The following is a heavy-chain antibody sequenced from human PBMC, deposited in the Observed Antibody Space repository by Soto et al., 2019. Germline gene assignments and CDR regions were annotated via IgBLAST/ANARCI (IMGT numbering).Heavy chain of an antibody. CDR1: GVSISSYY. Sequence: QVQLQESGPGLVKPSETLSLTCTVSGVSISSYYWSWIRQPPGKGLEWIGYIYYSGSTNYNPSLKSRVTISVDTSKNQFSLKLSSVTAADTAVYYCARDRVDYWGQGTLVTVSS. D-gene: IGHD3-3*01. CDR3: ARDRVDY. CDR2: IYYSGST. J-gene: IGHJ4*02. V-gene: IGHV4-59*01.